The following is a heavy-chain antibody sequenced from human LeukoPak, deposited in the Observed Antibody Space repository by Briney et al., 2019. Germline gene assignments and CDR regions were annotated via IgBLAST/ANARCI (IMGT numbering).Heavy chain of an antibody. J-gene: IGHJ4*02. CDR1: GFTFGSYW. CDR3: ARATERRYFDY. Sequence: GGSLRLSCAASGFTFGSYWMSWVRQAPGKGLEWVSVIYSGGSTYYADSVKGRFTISRDNSKNTLYLQMNSLRAEDTAVYYCARATERRYFDYWGQGTLVTVSS. D-gene: IGHD1-1*01. V-gene: IGHV3-53*01. CDR2: IYSGGST.